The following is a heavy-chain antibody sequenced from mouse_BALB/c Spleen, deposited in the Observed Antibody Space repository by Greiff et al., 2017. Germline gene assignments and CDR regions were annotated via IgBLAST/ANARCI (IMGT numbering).Heavy chain of an antibody. Sequence: VQLKESGAELVKPGASVKLSCTASGFNIKDTYMHWVKQRPEQGLEWIGRIDPANGNTKYDPKFQGKATITADTSSNTAYLQLSSLTSEDTAVYYCASPYYYGSSGFDYWGQGTTLTVSS. J-gene: IGHJ2*01. V-gene: IGHV14-3*02. CDR2: IDPANGNT. D-gene: IGHD1-1*01. CDR1: GFNIKDTY. CDR3: ASPYYYGSSGFDY.